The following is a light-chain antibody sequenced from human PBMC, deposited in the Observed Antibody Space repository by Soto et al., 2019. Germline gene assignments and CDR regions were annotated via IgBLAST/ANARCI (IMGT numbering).Light chain of an antibody. J-gene: IGKJ5*01. Sequence: EIVLTQSPGTLSLSPGERATLSCRASQSVSSSYLAWYQQKPGQAPRLLIYGASSRATGIPDRFSGSGSGTDFTLTISRLEPEDFAVYYCQQYGSSPSSITFGQGTRL. CDR3: QQYGSSPSSIT. CDR2: GAS. CDR1: QSVSSSY. V-gene: IGKV3-20*01.